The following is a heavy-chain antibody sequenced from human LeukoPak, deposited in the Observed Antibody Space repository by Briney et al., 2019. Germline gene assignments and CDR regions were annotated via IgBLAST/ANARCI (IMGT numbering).Heavy chain of an antibody. V-gene: IGHV3-23*01. J-gene: IGHJ4*02. CDR3: ALFPLLRFLELVV. CDR2: ISGSGGVI. Sequence: PGGSLRLSCAASGFTFSSYAMSWVRQAPGKGLEWVSAISGSGGVIYYADSVKGRFTISRDSSKNTLYLQMNSLRPEDTAVYYCALFPLLRFLELVVWGQGTLVTVSS. CDR1: GFTFSSYA. D-gene: IGHD3-3*01.